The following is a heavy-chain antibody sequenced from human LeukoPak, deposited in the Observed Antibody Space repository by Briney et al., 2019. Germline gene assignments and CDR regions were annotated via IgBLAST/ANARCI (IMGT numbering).Heavy chain of an antibody. CDR3: AVAVAGKRGWFDP. Sequence: GGSLRLSCAAPGFTVSSNYMSWVRQAPGKGLEWVSVIYSGGSTYYADSVKGRFTISRDNSKNTLYLQMNSLRAEDTAVYYCAVAVAGKRGWFDPWGQGTLVTVSS. CDR1: GFTVSSNY. CDR2: IYSGGST. V-gene: IGHV3-53*01. D-gene: IGHD6-19*01. J-gene: IGHJ5*02.